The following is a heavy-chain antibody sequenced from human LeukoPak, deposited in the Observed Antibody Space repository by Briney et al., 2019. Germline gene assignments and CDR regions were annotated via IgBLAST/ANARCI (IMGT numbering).Heavy chain of an antibody. CDR2: FDPEDGET. CDR1: GYTLTELS. CDR3: ARVDGSGSYYYYYGMDV. J-gene: IGHJ6*02. Sequence: SVKVSCKVSGYTLTELSMHWVRQAPGKGLEWMGGFDPEDGETIYAQKFQGRVTMTEDTSTDTAYMELSSLRSEDTAVYYCARVDGSGSYYYYYGMDVWGQGTTVTVSS. D-gene: IGHD3-10*01. V-gene: IGHV1-24*01.